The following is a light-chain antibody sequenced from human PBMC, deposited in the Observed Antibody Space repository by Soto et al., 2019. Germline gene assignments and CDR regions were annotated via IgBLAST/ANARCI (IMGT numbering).Light chain of an antibody. CDR2: VDS. CDR1: NIESKS. Sequence: SYELTQPPSVSVAPGQTARITCGGTNIESKSVHWYQQRPGQAPVLVIYVDSDRPSGIPDRFSASTSGNTAALTISRVEAWDEADYYCQVWDTISDHYVFGSGTKVTVL. J-gene: IGLJ1*01. V-gene: IGLV3-21*02. CDR3: QVWDTISDHYV.